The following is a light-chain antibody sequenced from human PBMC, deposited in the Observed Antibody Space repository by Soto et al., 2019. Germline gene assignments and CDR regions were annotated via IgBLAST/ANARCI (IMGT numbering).Light chain of an antibody. J-gene: IGKJ1*01. Sequence: DIQMTQSPSTLPASVGDRVTITCRASQSISNWLAWYQQNPGTAPKVLIYHASNLQSRVPSRFSGSGPETEFTLTISSLQPDDFATYYCQQYNSYSFGQGTKVDIK. CDR2: HAS. CDR3: QQYNSYS. V-gene: IGKV1-5*01. CDR1: QSISNW.